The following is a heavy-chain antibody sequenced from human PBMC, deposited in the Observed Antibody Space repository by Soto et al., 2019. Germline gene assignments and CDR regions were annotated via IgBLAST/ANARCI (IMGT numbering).Heavy chain of an antibody. D-gene: IGHD3-22*01. CDR1: GGSISSSSYY. J-gene: IGHJ4*02. CDR2: IYYSGST. CDR3: ARQYYYDSSGAYFDY. Sequence: SETLSLTCTVSGGSISSSSYYWGWIRQPPGKGLEWIGSIYYSGSTYYNPSLKSRVTISVDTSKNQFSLKLSSVTAADTAVYYCARQYYYDSSGAYFDYWGQGNLVTVSS. V-gene: IGHV4-39*01.